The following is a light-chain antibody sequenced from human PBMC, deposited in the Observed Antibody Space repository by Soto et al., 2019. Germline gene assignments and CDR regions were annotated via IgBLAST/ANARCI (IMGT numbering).Light chain of an antibody. CDR1: SGFVGSFSL. V-gene: IGLV2-23*01. CDR3: CLYMGATTYV. J-gene: IGLJ1*01. Sequence: SAVTEPGSESGYPGQSITISCNGTSGFVGSFSLVSWYQQHPGKAPKVMISEGHRRPSGVPDRFSGSTSVNSASLTISGLQADDEADYYCCLYMGATTYVFGTGTKVTVL. CDR2: EGH.